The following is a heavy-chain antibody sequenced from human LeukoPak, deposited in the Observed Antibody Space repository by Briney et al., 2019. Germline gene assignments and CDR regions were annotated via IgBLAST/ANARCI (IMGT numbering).Heavy chain of an antibody. V-gene: IGHV1-8*01. CDR1: GYTFTSYD. J-gene: IGHJ5*02. Sequence: ASVRVSCKASGYTFTSYDINWVRQATEQGLEWMGWMNPNSGNTGYAQKFKGRVTMTRNSSISTAYMELSSLRFEDTAVYCCAGDFAFDPWGQGTLVAVSS. CDR2: MNPNSGNT. CDR3: AGDFAFDP. D-gene: IGHD2/OR15-2a*01.